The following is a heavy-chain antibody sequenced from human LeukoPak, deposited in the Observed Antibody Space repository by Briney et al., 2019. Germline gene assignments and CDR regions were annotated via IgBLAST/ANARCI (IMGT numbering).Heavy chain of an antibody. V-gene: IGHV4-39*07. CDR3: ASNYYDSSGYQFVGAFDI. D-gene: IGHD3-22*01. J-gene: IGHJ3*02. CDR1: GGSISSSSYY. Sequence: SETLSLTCTVSGGSISSSSYYWGWIRQPPGKGLEWIGSIYYSGSTYYNPSLKSRVTISVDTSKNQFSLKLSSVTAADTAVYYCASNYYDSSGYQFVGAFDIWGQGTMVTVSS. CDR2: IYYSGST.